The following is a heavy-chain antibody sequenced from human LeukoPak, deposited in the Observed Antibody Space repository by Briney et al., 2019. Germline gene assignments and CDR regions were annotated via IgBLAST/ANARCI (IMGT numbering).Heavy chain of an antibody. CDR2: IYYSGST. Sequence: SETLSLTCTVSGGSISSYYWSWIRQPPGKGLEWIGYIYYSGSTNYNPSLKSRVTISVDTSKNQFSLKLSSVTAADTAVYYCARQADVLELPDYWGQGTLVTVSS. D-gene: IGHD1-7*01. V-gene: IGHV4-59*08. CDR3: ARQADVLELPDY. J-gene: IGHJ4*02. CDR1: GGSISSYY.